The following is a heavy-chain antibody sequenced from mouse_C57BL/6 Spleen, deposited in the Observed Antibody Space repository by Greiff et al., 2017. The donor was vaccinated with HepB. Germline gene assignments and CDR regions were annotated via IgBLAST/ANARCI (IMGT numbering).Heavy chain of an antibody. J-gene: IGHJ4*01. V-gene: IGHV5-9*01. CDR3: ARQRLDYDDAMDY. CDR2: ISGGGGNT. CDR1: GFTFSSYT. D-gene: IGHD2-4*01. Sequence: DVQLQESGGGLVKPGGSLKLSCAASGFTFSSYTMSWVRQTPEKRLEWVATISGGGGNTYYPDSVKGRFTISRDNAKNTLYLQMSSLRSEDTALYYCARQRLDYDDAMDYWGQGTSVTVSS.